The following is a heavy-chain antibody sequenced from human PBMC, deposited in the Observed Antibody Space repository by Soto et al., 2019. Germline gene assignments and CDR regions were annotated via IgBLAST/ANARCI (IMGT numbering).Heavy chain of an antibody. Sequence: QVQLQESGPGLVKPSETLSLTCTVSGGSISSYYWSWIRQPPGKGLEWIGYIYYSGSTNSNPSLTSRVTISVDTSKNQSSLKLSSVTAADTAVYYCARVWTFHWYFDLWGRGTLVTVSS. CDR3: ARVWTFHWYFDL. J-gene: IGHJ2*01. CDR1: GGSISSYY. CDR2: IYYSGST. V-gene: IGHV4-59*01. D-gene: IGHD1-1*01.